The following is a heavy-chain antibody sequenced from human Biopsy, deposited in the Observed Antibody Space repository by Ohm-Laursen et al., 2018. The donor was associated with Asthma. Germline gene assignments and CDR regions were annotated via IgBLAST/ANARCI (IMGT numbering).Heavy chain of an antibody. CDR2: HDQEEGGT. CDR3: ASDFPKDYVRYNFQF. CDR1: GYSLTALS. V-gene: IGHV1-24*01. Sequence: SEPLSYHISGYSLTALSMHWVRQDPGQGLEWMGGHDQEEGGTVNARRFQGRVTMTEDTSTDTAYMELSSLSSDDTAVYYCASDFPKDYVRYNFQFWGQGTLVTVSS. J-gene: IGHJ4*02. D-gene: IGHD4-17*01.